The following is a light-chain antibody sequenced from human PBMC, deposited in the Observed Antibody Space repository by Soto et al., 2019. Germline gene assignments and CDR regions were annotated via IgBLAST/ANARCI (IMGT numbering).Light chain of an antibody. J-gene: IGLJ1*01. CDR2: EVN. Sequence: QSVLTQPSSASGSPGQSVAISCTGTSSDVGGYNYVSWYQQHPGKAPKLMIYEVNKRPSGVPDRFSGSKSGNTASLTVSGLQAEDEADYYCSSYAGSSNVFGTGTKVTV. CDR3: SSYAGSSNV. V-gene: IGLV2-8*01. CDR1: SSDVGGYNY.